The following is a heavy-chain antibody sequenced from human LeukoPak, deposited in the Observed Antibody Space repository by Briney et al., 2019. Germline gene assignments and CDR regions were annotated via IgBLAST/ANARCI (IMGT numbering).Heavy chain of an antibody. V-gene: IGHV4-39*07. D-gene: IGHD3-22*01. Sequence: SETLSLTCTVSGGSISSYYWSWIRQPPGKGLEWIGSIYYSGSTYYNPSLKSRVTISVDTSKNQFSLKLSSVTAADTAVYYCARESDNDYWGQGTLVTVSS. CDR3: ARESDNDY. CDR1: GGSISSYY. J-gene: IGHJ4*02. CDR2: IYYSGST.